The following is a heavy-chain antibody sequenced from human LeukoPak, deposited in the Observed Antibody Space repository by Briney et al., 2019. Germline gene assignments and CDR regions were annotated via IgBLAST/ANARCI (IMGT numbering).Heavy chain of an antibody. D-gene: IGHD5-12*01. V-gene: IGHV3-30*18. Sequence: GGSLRLSCAASGFTFSSYGMHWVRQAPGKGLEWVAVISYDGSNKYYADSVKGRFTISRDNSKNTLYLQMNSLRAEDTAVYYCAKAGGRWWLRTSQYYFDYWGQGTLVTVSS. CDR1: GFTFSSYG. J-gene: IGHJ4*02. CDR2: ISYDGSNK. CDR3: AKAGGRWWLRTSQYYFDY.